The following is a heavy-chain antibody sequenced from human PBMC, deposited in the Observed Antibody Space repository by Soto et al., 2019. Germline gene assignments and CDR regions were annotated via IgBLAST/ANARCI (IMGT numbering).Heavy chain of an antibody. D-gene: IGHD5-12*01. J-gene: IGHJ6*02. CDR1: GYSFTSYW. CDR2: IYPGDSDT. CDR3: ARHXSLVATMGYYYYYGMDV. V-gene: IGHV5-51*01. Sequence: GESLKISCKGSGYSFTSYWIGWVRQMPGKGLEWMGIIYPGDSDTRYSPSFQGQVTISADKSISTAYLQWSSLKASDTAMYYCARHXSLVATMGYYYYYGMDVWGQGTTVTVSS.